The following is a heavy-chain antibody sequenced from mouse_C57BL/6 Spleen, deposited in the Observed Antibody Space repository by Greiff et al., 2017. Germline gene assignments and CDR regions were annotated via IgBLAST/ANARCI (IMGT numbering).Heavy chain of an antibody. D-gene: IGHD1-1*01. CDR3: ARGDGSSYGYFDV. CDR1: GYTFTDYY. V-gene: IGHV1-76*01. CDR2: IYPGSGNT. Sequence: QVHVKQSGAELVRPGASVKLSCKASGYTFTDYYINWVKQRPGQGLEWIARIYPGSGNTYYNEKFKGKATLTAEKSSSTAYMQLSSLTSEDSAVYFCARGDGSSYGYFDVWGTGTTVTVSS. J-gene: IGHJ1*03.